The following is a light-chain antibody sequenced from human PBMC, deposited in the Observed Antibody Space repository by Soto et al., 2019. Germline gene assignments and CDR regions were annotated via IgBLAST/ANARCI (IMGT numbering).Light chain of an antibody. J-gene: IGKJ3*01. CDR3: QQYYSIPFT. V-gene: IGKV4-1*01. CDR2: WAS. Sequence: DIVMTQSPDSLSVSLGERATINCKSIQSVLYSFENRNYLSWYQQKPGQSPELLIYWASTRESGVPDRFSGSGSGTDFTLTISSLQAEDVAVYYCQQYYSIPFTFGPGTKVDI. CDR1: QSVLYSFENRNY.